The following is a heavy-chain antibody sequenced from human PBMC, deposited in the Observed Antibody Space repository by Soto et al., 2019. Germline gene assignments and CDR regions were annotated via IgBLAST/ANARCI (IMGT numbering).Heavy chain of an antibody. CDR2: IYWDDDK. D-gene: IGHD3-22*01. J-gene: IGHJ4*02. CDR3: AHLSYDSSGYYPMIVDY. CDR1: GFSLSTSGVG. V-gene: IGHV2-5*02. Sequence: QITLKESGPTLVKPTQTLTLTCTFSGFSLSTSGVGVGWIRQPPGKALEWLALIYWDDDKRYSPSLKSRLTIPKDTSKNQVVLTMTNMDPVDTATYYCAHLSYDSSGYYPMIVDYWGQGTLVTVSS.